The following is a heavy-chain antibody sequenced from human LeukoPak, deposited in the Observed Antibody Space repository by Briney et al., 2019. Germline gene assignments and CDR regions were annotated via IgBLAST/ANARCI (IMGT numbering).Heavy chain of an antibody. J-gene: IGHJ4*02. CDR1: GFIVNNTY. Sequence: GGSLRLSCVVSGFIVNNTYMSWVRQAPGKGLECVSYMFSGGSTYYGESVKGRFTISRDIFKNTVYLQMNSLRAEDTAVYYCARGGRQQLNFDYWGQGTLVTVSS. CDR3: ARGGRQQLNFDY. CDR2: MFSGGST. V-gene: IGHV3-53*01. D-gene: IGHD6-13*01.